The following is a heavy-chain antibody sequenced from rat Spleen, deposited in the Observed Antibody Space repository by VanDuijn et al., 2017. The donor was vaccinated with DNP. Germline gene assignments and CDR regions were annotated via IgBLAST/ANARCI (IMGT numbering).Heavy chain of an antibody. CDR1: GFTFSGYW. CDR3: VSGDYGIYGFDY. V-gene: IGHV5-58*01. CDR2: INTDGDTT. J-gene: IGHJ2*01. D-gene: IGHD1-11*01. Sequence: EVQLVETGGGLVQPGRSLKLSCVASGFTFSGYWMYWIRQAPGKGLEWVASINTDGDTTYYPDSVKGRFTVSRDNAENTVCLQMNSLRSEDTATYYGVSGDYGIYGFDYWGQGVMVTVSS.